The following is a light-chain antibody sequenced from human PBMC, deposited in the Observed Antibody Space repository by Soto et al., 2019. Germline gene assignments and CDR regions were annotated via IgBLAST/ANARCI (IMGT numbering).Light chain of an antibody. V-gene: IGLV4-69*01. CDR2: LNSDGSH. Sequence: QSVLTQPPSASASLGASVKLTCTLSSGHKSYGIAWHQQQPEKGPRYLMKLNSDGSHSKGDGIPDRFSGSSSGAERYLTISSLQSEDEADYYCQTWSTDIRVFGGGTKVTVL. CDR3: QTWSTDIRV. CDR1: SGHKSYG. J-gene: IGLJ3*02.